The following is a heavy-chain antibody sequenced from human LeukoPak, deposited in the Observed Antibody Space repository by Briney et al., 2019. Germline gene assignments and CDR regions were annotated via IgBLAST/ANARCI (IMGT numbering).Heavy chain of an antibody. CDR2: ISGSGGST. D-gene: IGHD4-17*01. CDR3: ARDADYGDYGSVY. Sequence: GGTLRLSCAASGFTFSSYGMSWVRQAPGKGLEWVSAISGSGGSTYYADSVKGRFTISRDNAKNSLYLQMNSLRAEDTALYYCARDADYGDYGSVYWGQGTLVTVSS. J-gene: IGHJ4*02. CDR1: GFTFSSYG. V-gene: IGHV3-23*01.